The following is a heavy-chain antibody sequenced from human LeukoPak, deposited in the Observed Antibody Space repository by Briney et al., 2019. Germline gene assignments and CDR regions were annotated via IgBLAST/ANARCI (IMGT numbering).Heavy chain of an antibody. V-gene: IGHV4-4*07. J-gene: IGHJ4*02. CDR2: IYVSGST. Sequence: SETLSLTCNVSGASMSSYYWAWIRQPAGEGLEWLGRIYVSGSTNYNPSLKRRVTMSIDTSGNQFSLNLTSVTAADTATYFCATFNYNSWLFDNWGQGTLVSVSS. CDR1: GASMSSYY. CDR3: ATFNYNSWLFDN. D-gene: IGHD5-24*01.